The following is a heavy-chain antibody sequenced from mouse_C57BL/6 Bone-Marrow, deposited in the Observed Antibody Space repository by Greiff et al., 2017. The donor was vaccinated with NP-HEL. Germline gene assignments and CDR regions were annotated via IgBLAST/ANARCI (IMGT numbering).Heavy chain of an antibody. CDR1: GFTFSDYY. J-gene: IGHJ1*03. CDR2: ISNGGGST. Sequence: EVQLVESGGGLVQPGGSLKLSCAASGFTFSDYYMYWVRQTPEKRLEWVAYISNGGGSTYYPDTVKGRFTISRDNAKNTLYLQMSRLKSEDTAMYYCARLDDGYSYWYFDVWGTGTTVTVSS. D-gene: IGHD2-3*01. V-gene: IGHV5-12*01. CDR3: ARLDDGYSYWYFDV.